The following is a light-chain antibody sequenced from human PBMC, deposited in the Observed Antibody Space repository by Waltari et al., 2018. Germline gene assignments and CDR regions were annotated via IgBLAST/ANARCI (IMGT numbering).Light chain of an antibody. V-gene: IGLV4-69*01. CDR2: VNSDGSH. Sequence: QLVLTQSPSASASLGASVKLTCTLSSAHRNYAIAWHQPQPERGHRFLMRVNSDGSHYRGDGIPGRFSGSRSGTERYLTISSLQSEDEAAYYCQAWGTGTVFGGGTKLAVL. J-gene: IGLJ2*01. CDR1: SAHRNYA. CDR3: QAWGTGTV.